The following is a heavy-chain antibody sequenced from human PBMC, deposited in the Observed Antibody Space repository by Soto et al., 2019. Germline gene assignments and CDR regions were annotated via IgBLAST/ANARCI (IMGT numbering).Heavy chain of an antibody. V-gene: IGHV1-24*01. CDR2: FDPEDGET. CDR3: ATEGGRGFFAMDV. CDR1: GHSLSELS. Sequence: ASVKVSCKVSGHSLSELSMHWVRQAPGKGLEWIGGFDPEDGETIYAQKFEGRVTMTEDTSPDTAYMELSSLRSEDTAVYYCATEGGRGFFAMDVWGQGTTVTVSS. D-gene: IGHD3-16*01. J-gene: IGHJ6*02.